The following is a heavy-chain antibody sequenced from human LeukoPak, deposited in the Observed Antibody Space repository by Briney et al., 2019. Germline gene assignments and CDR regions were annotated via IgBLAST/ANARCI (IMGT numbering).Heavy chain of an antibody. D-gene: IGHD3-22*01. J-gene: IGHJ4*02. CDR2: IRSDGSIK. CDR3: ARDAGSDYYDSSGYYFDY. Sequence: PGGSLRLSCAASGFTFSSYGMHWVRQAPGKGLEWVALIRSDGSIKYYADSVKGRFTISRDNPKNTLYLQMNSLRAEDTAVYYCARDAGSDYYDSSGYYFDYWGQGTLVTVSS. CDR1: GFTFSSYG. V-gene: IGHV3-30*02.